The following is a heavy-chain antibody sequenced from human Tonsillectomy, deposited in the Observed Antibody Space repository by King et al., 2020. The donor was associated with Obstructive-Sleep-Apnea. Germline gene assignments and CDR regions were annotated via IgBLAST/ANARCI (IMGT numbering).Heavy chain of an antibody. J-gene: IGHJ4*02. V-gene: IGHV3-30*02. CDR1: GFTFSSYG. CDR2: IRYDGSNK. CDR3: AKDQPRIVVVPAAMDY. Sequence: VQLVESGGGVVQPGRSLRLSCAASGFTFSSYGMHWVRQAPGKGLEWVAFIRYDGSNKYYADSVKGRFTISRDNSKNTLYLQMNSLRAEDTAVYYCAKDQPRIVVVPAAMDYWGKGTLVTVSS. D-gene: IGHD2-2*01.